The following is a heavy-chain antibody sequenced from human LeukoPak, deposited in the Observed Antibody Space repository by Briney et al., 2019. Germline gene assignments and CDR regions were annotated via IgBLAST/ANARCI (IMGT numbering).Heavy chain of an antibody. CDR2: IKQDGSEK. J-gene: IGHJ4*02. D-gene: IGHD4-17*01. CDR3: AKDIMSGDYGDYGGSDY. CDR1: RFTFSSYW. V-gene: IGHV3-7*03. Sequence: GGSLTLSCAASRFTFSSYWMSWVRQAPGKGLEWVANIKQDGSEKYYVDSVKGRFTISRDNAENSLYLQMNSLRAEDTALYYCAKDIMSGDYGDYGGSDYWGQGTLVTVSS.